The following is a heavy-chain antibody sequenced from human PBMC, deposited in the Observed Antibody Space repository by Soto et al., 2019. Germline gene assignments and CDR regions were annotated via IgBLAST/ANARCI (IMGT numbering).Heavy chain of an antibody. Sequence: QITLKESGPTLVRPTQTLTLTCTFSGFSLSTTGVGVGWIRQPPGKALEWLALIYWDDDKRYSPSLKRRLTMTKDTSKNDVILTMTNTDPVDTATYYWAQSLRDYGLVRERAISFEPWCQGTLVTGSS. J-gene: IGHJ5*02. CDR2: IYWDDDK. CDR1: GFSLSTTGVG. D-gene: IGHD3-10*01. V-gene: IGHV2-5*02. CDR3: AQSLRDYGLVRERAISFEP.